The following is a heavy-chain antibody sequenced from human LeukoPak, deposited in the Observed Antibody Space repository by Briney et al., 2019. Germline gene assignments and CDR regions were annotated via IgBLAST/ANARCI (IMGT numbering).Heavy chain of an antibody. Sequence: GRSLRLSCAASGFTFSSYGMHWVRQAPGKGLEWVAVIWYDGSNKDYADSVKGRFTISRDNSKNTLYLQMNSLRAEDTAVYYCARDAISYGKTKGRYFDYWGQGTLVTVSS. J-gene: IGHJ4*02. CDR2: IWYDGSNK. V-gene: IGHV3-33*01. CDR1: GFTFSSYG. D-gene: IGHD1-14*01. CDR3: ARDAISYGKTKGRYFDY.